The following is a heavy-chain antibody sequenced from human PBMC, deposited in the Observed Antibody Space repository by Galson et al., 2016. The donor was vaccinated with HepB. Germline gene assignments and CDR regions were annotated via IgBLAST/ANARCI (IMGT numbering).Heavy chain of an antibody. J-gene: IGHJ4*02. CDR2: IWYDGSNK. CDR1: GFTFSDFA. V-gene: IGHV3-33*01. Sequence: SLRLSCAASGFTFSDFAMHWVRQAPGKGLEWVAIIWYDGSNKDYAQSVRGRFTISRDNSKNMVYLQMNSLRAEDTAVYYCARDHVGPETYFEHWGQGTLVSVSS. D-gene: IGHD1-26*01. CDR3: ARDHVGPETYFEH.